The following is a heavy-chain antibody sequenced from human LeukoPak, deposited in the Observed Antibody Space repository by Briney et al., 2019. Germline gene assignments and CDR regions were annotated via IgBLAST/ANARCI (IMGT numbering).Heavy chain of an antibody. J-gene: IGHJ6*02. CDR3: TTSDFWSGYYFEVGQYGMDV. CDR2: IKRRNDGGTT. Sequence: GGSLRLSCVASGFTFSNAWMSWVRQAPGKGLEWVGRIKRRNDGGTTDYAAPVKGRLTISRDDSKDTLYLQMNSLKTEDTAGYYCTTSDFWSGYYFEVGQYGMDVWGQGTTVTVSS. D-gene: IGHD3-3*01. V-gene: IGHV3-15*01. CDR1: GFTFSNAW.